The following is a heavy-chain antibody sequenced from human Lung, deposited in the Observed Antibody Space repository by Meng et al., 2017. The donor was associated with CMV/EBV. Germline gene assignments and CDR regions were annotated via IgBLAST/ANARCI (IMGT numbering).Heavy chain of an antibody. CDR3: ARDPGCDNPSCYGIGWDH. D-gene: IGHD2-2*01. CDR2: ISTTSSYT. CDR1: RFSFSSYN. J-gene: IGHJ4*02. Sequence: GESXKISCVVSRFSFSSYNMNWVRQPPGKALEWVASISTTSSYTYYADSLKGRFTISRDNAKNSLYLQMNNVRAEDTAVYYCARDPGCDNPSCYGIGWDHWGQGTXVTVSS. V-gene: IGHV3-21*01.